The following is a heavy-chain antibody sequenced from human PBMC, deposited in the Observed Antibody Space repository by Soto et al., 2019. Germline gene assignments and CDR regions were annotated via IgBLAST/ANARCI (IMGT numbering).Heavy chain of an antibody. Sequence: EVQLLESGGGLVQPGGSLRLSCAASGFTFSSYAMSWVRQAPGKGLEWVSAISGSGGSTYYADSVKGRFTISRDNSXSTLYLQMNSLRAEDTAVYYCAKTPYNSGWYRGMDVWGQGTTVTVSS. J-gene: IGHJ6*02. D-gene: IGHD6-19*01. CDR2: ISGSGGST. CDR1: GFTFSSYA. V-gene: IGHV3-23*01. CDR3: AKTPYNSGWYRGMDV.